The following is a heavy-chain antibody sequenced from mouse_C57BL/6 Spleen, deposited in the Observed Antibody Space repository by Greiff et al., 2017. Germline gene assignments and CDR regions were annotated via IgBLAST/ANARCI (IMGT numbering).Heavy chain of an antibody. CDR1: GFTFSSYA. CDR3: ARDWDYGSSVPWFAY. D-gene: IGHD1-1*01. J-gene: IGHJ3*01. CDR2: ISDGGSYT. V-gene: IGHV5-4*01. Sequence: EVKLMESGGGLVKPGGSLKLSCAASGFTFSSYAMSWVRQTPEKRLEWVATISDGGSYTYYPDNVKGRFTISRDNAKNNLYLQMSHLKSEDTAMYYCARDWDYGSSVPWFAYWGQGTLVTVSA.